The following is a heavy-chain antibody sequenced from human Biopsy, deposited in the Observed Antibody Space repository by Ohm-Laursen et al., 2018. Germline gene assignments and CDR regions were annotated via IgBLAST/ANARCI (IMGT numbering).Heavy chain of an antibody. V-gene: IGHV1-46*01. CDR1: GYNFPIYY. CDR2: INPSSGST. D-gene: IGHD1/OR15-1a*01. J-gene: IGHJ5*02. CDR3: ARGGGYNWNNGWFDP. Sequence: ASVKVSCKASGYNFPIYYIHWVRQAPGQGLEWMAMINPSSGSTFYAQKFQDRVTVTRDTSTSTVYMELSSLRSEDTAVYYCARGGGYNWNNGWFDPWGQGTLVTVSS.